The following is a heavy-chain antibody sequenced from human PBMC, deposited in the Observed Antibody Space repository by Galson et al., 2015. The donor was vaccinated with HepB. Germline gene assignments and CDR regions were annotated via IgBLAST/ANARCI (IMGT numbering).Heavy chain of an antibody. CDR3: AGQYCSSTTCYIPPRGAFDI. D-gene: IGHD2-2*01. CDR1: GYSFTSYW. Sequence: QSGAEVKKPGESLKISCKGSGYSFTSYWIGWVCQIPGIGLEWMGRFDPSDSYTNYSPSFQGHVTISADKSISTAYLQWSSLKASDTAMYYCAGQYCSSTTCYIPPRGAFDIWGQGTMVTVSS. V-gene: IGHV5-10-1*01. J-gene: IGHJ3*02. CDR2: FDPSDSYT.